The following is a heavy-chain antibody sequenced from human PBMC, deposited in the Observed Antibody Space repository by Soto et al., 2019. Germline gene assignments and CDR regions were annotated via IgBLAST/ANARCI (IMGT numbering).Heavy chain of an antibody. D-gene: IGHD1-1*01. CDR3: AKRTGRYFDY. J-gene: IGHJ4*02. CDR1: GYTFTSHA. Sequence: QVQLVQSGTEVKKSGASMKISCKASGYTFTSHAVHWVRQAPGQRLEWIGWINVGNGNTKYSQTFQGRVTITRDTSANTAYMELSSLGSEDTAVYYCAKRTGRYFDYWGKGTLVNVSS. V-gene: IGHV1-3*01. CDR2: INVGNGNT.